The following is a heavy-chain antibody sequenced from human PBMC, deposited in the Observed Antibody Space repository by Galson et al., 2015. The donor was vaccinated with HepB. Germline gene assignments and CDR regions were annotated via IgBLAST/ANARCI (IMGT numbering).Heavy chain of an antibody. D-gene: IGHD2-15*01. CDR2: IDPSDSYT. J-gene: IGHJ3*02. CDR3: ARHGILSTDAFDI. CDR1: GYSFTNYW. Sequence: GAEVKKPGESLRISCKGSGYSFTNYWISWVRQMPGKGLEWMGRIDPSDSYTIYSPSFQGHVSISADESITTAYLQWSSLKASDTAIYYCARHGILSTDAFDIWGQGTMVTVSS. V-gene: IGHV5-10-1*01.